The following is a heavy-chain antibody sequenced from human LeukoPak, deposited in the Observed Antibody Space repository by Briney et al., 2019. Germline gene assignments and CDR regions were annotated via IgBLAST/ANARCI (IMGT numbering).Heavy chain of an antibody. Sequence: SETLSLTCTVSGGSISNYYWSWIRQPPGKGLEWIGYIYYSGSTNYNPSLKSRVTISVDTSKNQFSLKLSSVTAADTAVYYCARVGGTNYYYGMDVWGQGTTVTVSS. D-gene: IGHD1-26*01. V-gene: IGHV4-59*01. CDR3: ARVGGTNYYYGMDV. CDR2: IYYSGST. CDR1: GGSISNYY. J-gene: IGHJ6*02.